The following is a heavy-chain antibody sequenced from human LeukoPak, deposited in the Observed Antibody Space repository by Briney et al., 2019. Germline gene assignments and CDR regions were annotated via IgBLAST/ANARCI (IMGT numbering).Heavy chain of an antibody. CDR3: ASLQVDAYYFDY. Sequence: PSETLSLTCTVSGGSISSSSYYWGWIRQPPGKGLEWIGSIHYSGSTNYNPSLKSRVTISVDTSKNQFSLKLSSVTAADTAVYYCASLQVDAYYFDYWGQGTLVTVSS. V-gene: IGHV4-39*01. J-gene: IGHJ4*02. D-gene: IGHD1-1*01. CDR1: GGSISSSSYY. CDR2: IHYSGST.